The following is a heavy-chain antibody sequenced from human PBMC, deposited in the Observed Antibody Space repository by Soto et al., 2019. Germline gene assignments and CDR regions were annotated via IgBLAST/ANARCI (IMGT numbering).Heavy chain of an antibody. CDR2: ISWNSGSI. Sequence: PGGSLRLSCAASGFTFDEYAMHWVRQAPGKGLEWVSGISWNSGSIGYADSVKGRFTISRDNAKNSLYLQMNSLRAEDTALYYCAKAYYDFWSGYYHDAFDIWGQGTVVTVSS. CDR1: GFTFDEYA. J-gene: IGHJ3*02. V-gene: IGHV3-9*01. CDR3: AKAYYDFWSGYYHDAFDI. D-gene: IGHD3-3*01.